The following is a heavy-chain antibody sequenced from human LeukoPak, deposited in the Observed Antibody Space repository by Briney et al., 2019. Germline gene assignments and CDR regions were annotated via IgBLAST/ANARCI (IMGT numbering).Heavy chain of an antibody. Sequence: SETLSLTCTVSGVSISRYYWSWIRQPAGKGLQWIGRIQTSGSTNYNPSLESRIIMSVDTSKNQFSLKLTSVTTADTAVYYCAGDHQDYGANSALWYWGQGTLVIVSS. J-gene: IGHJ4*02. D-gene: IGHD4-23*01. CDR3: AGDHQDYGANSALWY. V-gene: IGHV4-4*07. CDR2: IQTSGST. CDR1: GVSISRYY.